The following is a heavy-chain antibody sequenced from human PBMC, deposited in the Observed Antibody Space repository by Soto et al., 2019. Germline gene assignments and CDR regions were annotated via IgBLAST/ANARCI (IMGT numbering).Heavy chain of an antibody. CDR3: AKDRVRVATISPLDY. J-gene: IGHJ4*02. D-gene: IGHD5-12*01. Sequence: QVQLVESGGGVVQPGRSQRLSCAASGFTFSSYGMHWVRQAPGKGLEWVAVISYDGSNKYYADSVKGRFTISRDNSKNTLYLQMNSLRAEDTAVYYCAKDRVRVATISPLDYWGQGTLVTVSS. CDR2: ISYDGSNK. V-gene: IGHV3-30*18. CDR1: GFTFSSYG.